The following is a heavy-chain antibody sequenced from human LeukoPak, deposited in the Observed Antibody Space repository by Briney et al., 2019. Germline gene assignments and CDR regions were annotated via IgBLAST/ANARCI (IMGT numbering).Heavy chain of an antibody. Sequence: GGSLRLSCAASGCTVSSNYMNWVRRAPGKGLEWVSVIYSGGTTYYADSVKGRFTISRDNSKNTLYLLMNSLRAEDTAVYYCARGLAGAYSDYWGQGTLVTVSS. CDR3: ARGLAGAYSDY. CDR2: IYSGGTT. J-gene: IGHJ4*02. CDR1: GCTVSSNY. V-gene: IGHV3-53*01. D-gene: IGHD1-26*01.